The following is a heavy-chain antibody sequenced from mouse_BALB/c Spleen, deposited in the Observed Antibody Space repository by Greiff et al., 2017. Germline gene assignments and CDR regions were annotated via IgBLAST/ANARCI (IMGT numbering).Heavy chain of an antibody. CDR2: ISSGGSYT. CDR3: TRGDRYYLDY. D-gene: IGHD2-14*01. V-gene: IGHV5-6-4*01. Sequence: DVKLVESGGGLVKPGGSLKLSCAASGFTFSSYTMSWVRQTPEKRLEWVATISSGGSYTYYPDSVKGRFTISRDNAKNTLYLQMSSLKSEDTAMYYRTRGDRYYLDYWGQGTTLTVSS. CDR1: GFTFSSYT. J-gene: IGHJ2*01.